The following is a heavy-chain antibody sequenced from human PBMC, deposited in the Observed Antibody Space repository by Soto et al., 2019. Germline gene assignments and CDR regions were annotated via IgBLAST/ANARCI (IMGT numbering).Heavy chain of an antibody. J-gene: IGHJ4*02. D-gene: IGHD3-22*01. Sequence: GGSLRLSCAASVFTFSSYAMHWVRQAPGKGLEWVSVISYDGSNEYYAYSVKGRFTISRENSKNTLYLQINSLRAEDTAVYYGASGRYYYDSSGLEVWGGGQGTLVTVSS. V-gene: IGHV3-30-3*01. CDR2: ISYDGSNE. CDR3: ASGRYYYDSSGLEVWG. CDR1: VFTFSSYA.